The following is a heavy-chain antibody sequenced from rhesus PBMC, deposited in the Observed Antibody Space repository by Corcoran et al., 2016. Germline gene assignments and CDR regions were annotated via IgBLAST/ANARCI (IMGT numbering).Heavy chain of an antibody. Sequence: EVQLVESGGGVVQPGGSLRLSCAASGFTFDDYAVGWVRPAAGKGLEWVSVIQGNSGSTGYADSVKGRFTISRDNAKNSLYLQMNRLRAEDTALYYCARVGTVSASGGGLDSWGQGVVVTVSS. CDR1: GFTFDDYA. J-gene: IGHJ6*01. CDR2: IQGNSGST. D-gene: IGHD5-24*01. V-gene: IGHV3-78*01. CDR3: ARVGTVSASGGGLDS.